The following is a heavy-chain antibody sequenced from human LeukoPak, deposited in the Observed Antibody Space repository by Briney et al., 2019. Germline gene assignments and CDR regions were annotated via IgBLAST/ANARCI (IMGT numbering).Heavy chain of an antibody. CDR1: GGSVSSSSYY. CDR3: ARPRVKGDSSGYDY. D-gene: IGHD3-22*01. J-gene: IGHJ4*02. V-gene: IGHV4-39*01. CDR2: LYYNGNN. Sequence: SETLSLTCSVSGGSVSSSSYYWGWIRQPPGKGLEWIGSLYYNGNNFYNPSLKSRVTISVDTSKNQFSLKLTSVTAADTAVYYCARPRVKGDSSGYDYWGQGTLVTVSS.